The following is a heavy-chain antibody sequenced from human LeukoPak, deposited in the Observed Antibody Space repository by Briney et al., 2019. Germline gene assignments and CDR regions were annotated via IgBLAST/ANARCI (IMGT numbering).Heavy chain of an antibody. CDR2: ISYVGTNK. J-gene: IGHJ4*02. CDR1: GFTFSNYD. CDR3: AKENDFVY. Sequence: GRSLRLSCAASGFTFSNYDMHWVRQAPGKGLEWVAVISYVGTNKYYADSVKGRFTISRDNSKSTLYLQMNSLRAEDTAVYYCAKENDFVYWGQGTLVTVSS. V-gene: IGHV3-30*18. D-gene: IGHD3-3*01.